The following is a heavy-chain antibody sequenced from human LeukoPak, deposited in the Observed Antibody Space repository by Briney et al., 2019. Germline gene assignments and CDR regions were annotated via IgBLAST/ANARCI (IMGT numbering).Heavy chain of an antibody. Sequence: SQTLSLTCTVSGGSISSGGYYWSWIRQHPGKGLEWIGYIYYSGSTYYNPSLKSRVTMSVDTSKNQFSLKLSSVTAADTAVYYCARRSGRTPNYFDPWGQGTLVTVSS. CDR2: IYYSGST. CDR1: GGSISSGGYY. CDR3: ARRSGRTPNYFDP. D-gene: IGHD6-25*01. V-gene: IGHV4-31*03. J-gene: IGHJ5*02.